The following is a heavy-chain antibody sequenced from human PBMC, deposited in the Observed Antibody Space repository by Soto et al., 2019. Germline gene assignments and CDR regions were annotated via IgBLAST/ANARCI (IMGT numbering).Heavy chain of an antibody. CDR3: ATRVGSVGVLDH. J-gene: IGHJ4*02. CDR1: GYTFTNDF. Sequence: QVQLVQSGAEVKKPGASVKVSCKASGYTFTNDFMHWVRQAPGQGLEWMGIINPSGSSTTYAQKFQGRVTMTRDTSTITLYMERRSLTSEDTAIYYCATRVGSVGVLDHWGQGTLVTVSS. V-gene: IGHV1-46*01. CDR2: INPSGSST. D-gene: IGHD1-26*01.